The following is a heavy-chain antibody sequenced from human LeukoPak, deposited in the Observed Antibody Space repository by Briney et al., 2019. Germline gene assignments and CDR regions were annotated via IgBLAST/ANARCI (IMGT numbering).Heavy chain of an antibody. V-gene: IGHV4-61*08. J-gene: IGHJ4*02. Sequence: PSETLSLTCTVSGGSISSGGYYWSWIRQHPGKGLEWIGYIYYSGSTNYNPSLKSRVTISVDTSKNQFSLKLSSVTAADTAVYYCARSHCSSTSCYVSFDYWGQGTLVTVSS. CDR2: IYYSGST. CDR3: ARSHCSSTSCYVSFDY. CDR1: GGSISSGGYY. D-gene: IGHD2-2*01.